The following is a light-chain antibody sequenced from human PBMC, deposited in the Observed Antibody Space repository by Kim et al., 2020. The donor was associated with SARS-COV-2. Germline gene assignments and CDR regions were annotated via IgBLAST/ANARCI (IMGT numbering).Light chain of an antibody. V-gene: IGKV6-21*02. CDR3: HQSSTLPGT. CDR1: QNIGSK. CDR2: CAS. Sequence: VTPEEKVTISCRASQNIGSKLHWYQQKAGQAPKLLIKCASESSSGVPSRISGSGSGTDFTLTSSSLETEDAAIYYCHQSSTLPGTFGQGTKVDIK. J-gene: IGKJ1*01.